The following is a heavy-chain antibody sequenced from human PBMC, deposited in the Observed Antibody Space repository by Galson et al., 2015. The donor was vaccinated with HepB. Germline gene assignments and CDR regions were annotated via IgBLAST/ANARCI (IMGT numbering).Heavy chain of an antibody. CDR3: AKDLYSSGSYWYFDL. Sequence: SCKASGGTFSSYAMSWVRQAPGKGLEWVSAISGNGGSTYYADSVKGRFTISRDNSKNTLYLQMNSLRAEDTAVYYCAKDLYSSGSYWYFDLWGRGTLVTVSS. V-gene: IGHV3-23*01. D-gene: IGHD3-22*01. CDR1: GGTFSSYA. J-gene: IGHJ2*01. CDR2: ISGNGGST.